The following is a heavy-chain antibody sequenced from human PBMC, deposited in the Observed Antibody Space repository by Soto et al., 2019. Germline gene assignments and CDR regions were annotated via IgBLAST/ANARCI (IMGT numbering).Heavy chain of an antibody. J-gene: IGHJ6*02. CDR2: IRSKANSYAT. CDR1: GFTFSGSA. CDR3: TRRIDCSSTSCYQTNYYYYGMDV. D-gene: IGHD2-2*01. Sequence: GGSLRLSCAASGFTFSGSAMHWFRQASGKGLEWVGRIRSKANSYATAYAASVKGRFTISRDDSKNTAYLQMNSLKTEDTAVYYCTRRIDCSSTSCYQTNYYYYGMDVWGHGTTVTVSS. V-gene: IGHV3-73*01.